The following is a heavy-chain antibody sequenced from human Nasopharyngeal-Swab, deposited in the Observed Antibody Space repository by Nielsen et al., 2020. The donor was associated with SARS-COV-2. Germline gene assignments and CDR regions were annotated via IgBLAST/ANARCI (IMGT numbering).Heavy chain of an antibody. V-gene: IGHV3-48*02. Sequence: GESLKISCSVSGLTFSSYAMNWVRQAPGKGLEWISYISSSSTTMSYADSVEDRFTISRDNAKNSLYLEMNRLRDKDTAIYYCTTSLLSMHYWGQGILVTVSS. CDR2: ISSSSTTM. D-gene: IGHD2/OR15-2a*01. CDR1: GLTFSSYA. CDR3: TTSLLSMHY. J-gene: IGHJ4*02.